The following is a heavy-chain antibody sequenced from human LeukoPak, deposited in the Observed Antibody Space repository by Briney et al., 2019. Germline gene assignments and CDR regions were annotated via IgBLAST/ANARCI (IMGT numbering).Heavy chain of an antibody. CDR2: IYYSGST. CDR3: ATRRIAVAAPFDF. CDR1: GGPISSYY. Sequence: SETLSLTCTVSGGPISSYYWSWIRQPPGKGLEWIGYIYYSGSTNYNPSLKSRVTISVDTSKNQFSPKLSSVTAADTAVYYCATRRIAVAAPFDFWGQGTLVTVSS. D-gene: IGHD6-19*01. J-gene: IGHJ4*02. V-gene: IGHV4-59*01.